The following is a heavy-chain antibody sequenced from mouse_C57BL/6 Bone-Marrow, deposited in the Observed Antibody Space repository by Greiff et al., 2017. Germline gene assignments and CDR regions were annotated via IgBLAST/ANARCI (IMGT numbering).Heavy chain of an antibody. V-gene: IGHV5-17*01. J-gene: IGHJ2*01. CDR3: AKWAPGNDDYFDY. Sequence: DVKLVESGGGLVKPGGSLKLSCAASGFTFSDYGMHWVRQAPEKGLEWVAYISSGSSTIYYADTVKGRFTISRNTAKNTLFLQMTSLRSEDTAMYYCAKWAPGNDDYFDYWGQGTTLTVSS. CDR1: GFTFSDYG. CDR2: ISSGSSTI. D-gene: IGHD2-2*01.